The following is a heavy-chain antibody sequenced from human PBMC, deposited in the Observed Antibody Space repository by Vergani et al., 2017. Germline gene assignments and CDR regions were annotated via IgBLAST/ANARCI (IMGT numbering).Heavy chain of an antibody. CDR1: GFTFSNAW. CDR2: IKSKTDGGTT. D-gene: IGHD5-12*01. CDR3: THRANYGIDV. J-gene: IGHJ6*02. Sequence: EVQLVESGGGLVKPGGSLRLSCAASGFTFSNAWMSWVRQAPGKGLEWVGRIKSKTDGGTTDYAAPVKGRFTISRVDSNNTLYLAMNSLKTEDTAVYYCTHRANYGIDVWGQGTTVTVSS. V-gene: IGHV3-15*01.